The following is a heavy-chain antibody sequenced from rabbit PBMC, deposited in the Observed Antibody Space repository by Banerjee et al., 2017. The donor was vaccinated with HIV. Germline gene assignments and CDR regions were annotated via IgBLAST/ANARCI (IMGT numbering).Heavy chain of an antibody. D-gene: IGHD4-2*01. J-gene: IGHJ4*01. CDR2: FDAGSDNFT. CDR1: GFSFSSSQW. Sequence: QSLEESGGDLVKPGASLTLTCTASGFSFSSSQWICWVRQAPGKGLEWIACFDAGSDNFTYYASWAKGRLTISKTSSTTVTLQMTNLTGADTATYFCARGGTGSSHSPFNLWGQGTLVTVS. CDR3: ARGGTGSSHSPFNL. V-gene: IGHV1S40*01.